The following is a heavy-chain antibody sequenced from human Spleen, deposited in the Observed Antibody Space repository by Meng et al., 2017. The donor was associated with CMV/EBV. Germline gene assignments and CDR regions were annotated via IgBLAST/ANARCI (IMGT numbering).Heavy chain of an antibody. V-gene: IGHV3-48*04. Sequence: GESLKISCEASGFTFSSYSMNWVRQAPGKGLEWVSYISSESDALYYADSVKGRLTISRDNAKSSLYLQINDLRVDDTAVYYCARVLAMVRGQNDYWGQGILVTVSS. J-gene: IGHJ4*02. CDR1: GFTFSSYS. D-gene: IGHD3-10*01. CDR2: ISSESDAL. CDR3: ARVLAMVRGQNDY.